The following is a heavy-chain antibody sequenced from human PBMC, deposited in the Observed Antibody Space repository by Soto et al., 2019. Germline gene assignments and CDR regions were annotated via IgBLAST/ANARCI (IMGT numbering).Heavy chain of an antibody. Sequence: EVQLLESGGGLVQPGGSLRLSCAASGFTFSSYAMSWVRQAPGKGLEWVSAISGSGGSTYYADSVKGRFTISRDNSKNTLYLQMNSLRAEYTAVYYCAKDEVGATYYYYYGMDVWGQGTTVTVSS. V-gene: IGHV3-23*01. CDR2: ISGSGGST. D-gene: IGHD1-26*01. J-gene: IGHJ6*02. CDR3: AKDEVGATYYYYYGMDV. CDR1: GFTFSSYA.